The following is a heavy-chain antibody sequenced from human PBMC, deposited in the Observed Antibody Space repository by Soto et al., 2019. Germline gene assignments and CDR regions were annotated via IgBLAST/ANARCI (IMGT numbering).Heavy chain of an antibody. J-gene: IGHJ5*02. CDR1: GGSFSGYY. Sequence: PSETLSLTCAVYGGSFSGYYWSWIRQPPGKGLEWIGEINHSGSTNYNPSLKSRVIISVDTSKNQFSLKLSSVTAADTAVYYCARARYSGSYFSSWFDPWGQGTLVTVSS. CDR3: ARARYSGSYFSSWFDP. V-gene: IGHV4-34*01. D-gene: IGHD1-26*01. CDR2: INHSGST.